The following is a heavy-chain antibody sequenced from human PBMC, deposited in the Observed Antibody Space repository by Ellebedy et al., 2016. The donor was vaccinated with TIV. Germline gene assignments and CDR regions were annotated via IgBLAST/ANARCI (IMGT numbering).Heavy chain of an antibody. D-gene: IGHD1-7*01. CDR1: GGSISSGGYY. Sequence: MPSETLSLTCTVSGGSISSGGYYWSWIRQHPGKGLEWIGYLYYSVRTYYNPSLKSRVTISVDTSKNQFYLKLSSVTAADTAVYYCATPTKLTGTTNSGAFDIWGQGTMVTVSS. CDR3: ATPTKLTGTTNSGAFDI. V-gene: IGHV4-31*03. J-gene: IGHJ3*02. CDR2: LYYSVRT.